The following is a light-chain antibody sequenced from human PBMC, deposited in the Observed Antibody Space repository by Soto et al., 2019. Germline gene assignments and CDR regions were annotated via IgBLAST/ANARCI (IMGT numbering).Light chain of an antibody. CDR2: AAS. V-gene: IGKV1-9*01. CDR1: QGISNY. CDR3: QQLHSYPIT. J-gene: IGKJ5*01. Sequence: DIQLTQSPSFLSASVGDRVTISCRASQGISNYLAWYQQKPGSAPKFLIYAASTLQSGVPSRFSGSGSGTDFTLKISTRQPEDFSTYYCQQLHSYPITFGRGTRLEIK.